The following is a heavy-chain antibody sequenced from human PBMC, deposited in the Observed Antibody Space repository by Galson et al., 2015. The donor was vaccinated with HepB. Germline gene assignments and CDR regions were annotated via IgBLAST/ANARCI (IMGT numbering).Heavy chain of an antibody. V-gene: IGHV3-21*01. D-gene: IGHD2-21*01. J-gene: IGHJ6*03. CDR3: ARPWCGGDCLYYYYYMDV. CDR1: GFTFSSYS. CDR2: ISSSSSDI. Sequence: SLRLSCAASGFTFSSYSMNWVRQAPGKGLEWVASISSSSSDIYYADSVKGRFTISRDNAKNSLYVQMNSLRAEDTAVYYCARPWCGGDCLYYYYYMDVWGKGTTVTVSS.